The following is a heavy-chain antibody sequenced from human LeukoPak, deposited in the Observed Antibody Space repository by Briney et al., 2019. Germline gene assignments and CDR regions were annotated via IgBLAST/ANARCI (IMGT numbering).Heavy chain of an antibody. CDR1: GYTFTGYY. Sequence: ASVKVSCKASGYTFTGYYMHWVRQAPGQGLEWMGRINPNSGGTNYAQKLQGRVTMTTDTSTSTAYMELRSLRSDDTAVYYCARVEFGAAGDYWGQGTLVTVSS. V-gene: IGHV1-2*06. CDR2: INPNSGGT. D-gene: IGHD4/OR15-4a*01. CDR3: ARVEFGAAGDY. J-gene: IGHJ4*02.